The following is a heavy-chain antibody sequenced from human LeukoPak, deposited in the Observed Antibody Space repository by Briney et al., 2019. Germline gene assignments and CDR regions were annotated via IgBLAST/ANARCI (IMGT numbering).Heavy chain of an antibody. CDR3: ARKHLESSSWYLPFDY. V-gene: IGHV3-43*02. D-gene: IGHD6-13*01. J-gene: IGHJ4*02. CDR2: ISEDRGST. CDR1: GFTFDDYA. Sequence: GWSLRLSCAASGFTFDDYAMHWVRQAPGKGLEWVSLISEDRGSTYYADSVKGRFTISRDNSKNSLYLQMNSLRTEDTALYYCARKHLESSSWYLPFDYWGQGTLVTVSS.